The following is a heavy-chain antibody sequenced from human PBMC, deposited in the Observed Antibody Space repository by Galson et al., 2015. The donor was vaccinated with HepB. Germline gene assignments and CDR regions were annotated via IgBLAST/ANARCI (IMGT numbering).Heavy chain of an antibody. J-gene: IGHJ4*02. V-gene: IGHV1-18*01. Sequence: SVKVSCKASGYTFTSYGISWVRQAPGQGLEWMGWISAYNGNTNYAQKLQGRVTMTTDTSTSTAYMELSSLRSEDTAVYYCAREVVAATRLGYWGQGTLVTVSS. D-gene: IGHD2-15*01. CDR3: AREVVAATRLGY. CDR2: ISAYNGNT. CDR1: GYTFTSYG.